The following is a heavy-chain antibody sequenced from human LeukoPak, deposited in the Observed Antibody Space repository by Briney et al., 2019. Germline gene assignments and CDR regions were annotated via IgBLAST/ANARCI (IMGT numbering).Heavy chain of an antibody. D-gene: IGHD3-3*02. Sequence: HSGGSLRLSCTASGFTFRSHAMSWVRQAPGKGLEWVSAISGSGGSTYYADSVKGRFTISRDNSKNTLYLQMSSLRAEDTAVYYCAKEPSLEWTIDYWGQGTLVTVSS. V-gene: IGHV3-23*01. CDR3: AKEPSLEWTIDY. CDR2: ISGSGGST. J-gene: IGHJ4*02. CDR1: GFTFRSHA.